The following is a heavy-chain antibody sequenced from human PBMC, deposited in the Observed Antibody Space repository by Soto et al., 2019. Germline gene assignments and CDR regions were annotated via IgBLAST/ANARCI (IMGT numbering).Heavy chain of an antibody. J-gene: IGHJ4*02. Sequence: EVQLVESGGGLVQPGGSLRLSCAASGFTFSGYSMNWVRQAPGKGLEWVSYISGSGSTIYYADSVKGRFTISRDNAKNSLFLQMNSLRDEDTAVYYCARSYSSSWYGDYWDQGTLVTVSS. CDR1: GFTFSGYS. CDR2: ISGSGSTI. CDR3: ARSYSSSWYGDY. D-gene: IGHD6-13*01. V-gene: IGHV3-48*02.